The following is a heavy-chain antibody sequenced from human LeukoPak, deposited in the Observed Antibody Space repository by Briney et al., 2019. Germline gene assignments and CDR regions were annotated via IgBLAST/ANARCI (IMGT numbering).Heavy chain of an antibody. Sequence: QAGGSLRLSCAASGFTFSSYWMSWVRQAPGKVLEWVANIKQDGSVKYYVDSVKGRFTISRDNAKNSLYLQMNSLRAEDTAVYYCARTVYDYVWGSYRTSWFDYWGQGTLVTVSS. CDR2: IKQDGSVK. J-gene: IGHJ4*02. V-gene: IGHV3-7*01. D-gene: IGHD3-16*02. CDR1: GFTFSSYW. CDR3: ARTVYDYVWGSYRTSWFDY.